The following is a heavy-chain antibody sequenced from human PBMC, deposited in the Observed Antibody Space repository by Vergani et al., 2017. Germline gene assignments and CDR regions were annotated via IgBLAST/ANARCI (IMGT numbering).Heavy chain of an antibody. V-gene: IGHV3-23*01. CDR3: ARAYGRYDWFDY. D-gene: IGHD1-20*01. CDR1: GFTFTAHG. CDR2: ISGQNFRT. J-gene: IGHJ4*01. Sequence: EVQLLESGGGSAQPGESLRLSCVASGFTFTAHGLNWVRQAPGKGLEWVSGISGQNFRTHYADSVKGRFTISRDNAKKSLYLQMNSLRVEDTAVYYCARAYGRYDWFDYWGQRTLVTVSS.